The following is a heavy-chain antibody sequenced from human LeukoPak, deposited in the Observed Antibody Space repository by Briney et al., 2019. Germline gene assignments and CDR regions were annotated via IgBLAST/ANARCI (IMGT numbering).Heavy chain of an antibody. CDR3: ARGGTRLWFGFDY. CDR1: GGSISSGGYY. Sequence: SETLSLTCTVSGGSISSGGYYWSWIRQHPGKGLEWTGYIYYSGSTYYNPSLKSRVTISVDTSKNQFSLKLSSVTAADTAVYYCARGGTRLWFGFDYWGQGTLVTVSS. V-gene: IGHV4-31*03. CDR2: IYYSGST. J-gene: IGHJ4*02. D-gene: IGHD3-10*01.